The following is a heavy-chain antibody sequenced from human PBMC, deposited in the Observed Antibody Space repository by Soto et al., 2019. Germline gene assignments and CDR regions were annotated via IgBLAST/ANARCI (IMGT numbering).Heavy chain of an antibody. CDR2: INSDGSHT. Sequence: EVQLVESGGGLVQPGGSLRLSCAASGFTFFAYWIHWVRQVPGQGLVWVSRINSDGSHTSYADSVRGRFTISRDNSKNTVYLQMNSLTAEDTAVYYCAKEGGYGDYAGENWFDSWGQGSLVTVSS. D-gene: IGHD4-17*01. CDR1: GFTFFAYW. J-gene: IGHJ5*01. CDR3: AKEGGYGDYAGENWFDS. V-gene: IGHV3-74*01.